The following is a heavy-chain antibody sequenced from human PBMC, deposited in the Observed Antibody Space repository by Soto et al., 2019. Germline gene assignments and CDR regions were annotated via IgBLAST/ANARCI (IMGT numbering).Heavy chain of an antibody. D-gene: IGHD5-18*01. Sequence: PGESLKISCKGSGYSFTSYWIGWVRQMPGKGLEWMGIILPGDSDTRYGPSFQGQVTISADKSISTAYLQWSSLRASETAMYYCARQDTFTVNGMDVWGQGTTVTVSS. V-gene: IGHV5-51*01. J-gene: IGHJ6*02. CDR1: GYSFTSYW. CDR3: ARQDTFTVNGMDV. CDR2: ILPGDSDT.